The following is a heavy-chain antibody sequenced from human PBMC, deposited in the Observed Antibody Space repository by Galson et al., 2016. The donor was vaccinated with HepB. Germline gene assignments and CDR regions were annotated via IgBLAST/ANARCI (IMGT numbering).Heavy chain of an antibody. J-gene: IGHJ5*02. CDR2: INYSGST. V-gene: IGHV4-39*01. CDR1: GGSISTTSYY. CDR3: ARHDIAGKNWFDP. Sequence: LTCTVSGGSISTTSYYWGWIRQPPGKGLEWIGTINYSGSTYYNPSLKSRVTISVDTSNNQFSLKLYSVTASDTAVYYCARHDIAGKNWFDPWGQGTLVTVSS. D-gene: IGHD6-13*01.